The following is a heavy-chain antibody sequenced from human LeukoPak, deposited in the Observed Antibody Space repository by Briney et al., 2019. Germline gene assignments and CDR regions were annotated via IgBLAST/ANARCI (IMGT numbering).Heavy chain of an antibody. CDR3: ARGLSGTRFDY. V-gene: IGHV3-21*01. J-gene: IGHJ4*02. CDR1: GFTFSSYS. Sequence: GGTLRLSCAASGFTFSSYSMNWVRHTPGMALEWVSFISSSSDYIYYAASVKGRFTISRDNAKNSLYLQMNSLRAEDTAVYYCARGLSGTRFDYWGQGTLVTVSS. D-gene: IGHD1-7*01. CDR2: ISSSSDYI.